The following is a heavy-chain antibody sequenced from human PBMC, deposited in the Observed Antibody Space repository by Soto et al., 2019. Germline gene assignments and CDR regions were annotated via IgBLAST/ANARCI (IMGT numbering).Heavy chain of an antibody. CDR1: GFTFSSYA. CDR3: ARDSVLPYDILTGFYSFLFDY. D-gene: IGHD3-9*01. J-gene: IGHJ4*02. V-gene: IGHV3-30-3*01. CDR2: ISYDGSNK. Sequence: GGSLRLSCAASGFTFSSYAMHWVRQAPGKGLEWVAVISYDGSNKYYADSAKGRFTISRDNSKNTLYLQMNSLRAEDTAVYYCARDSVLPYDILTGFYSFLFDYWGQGTLVTVSS.